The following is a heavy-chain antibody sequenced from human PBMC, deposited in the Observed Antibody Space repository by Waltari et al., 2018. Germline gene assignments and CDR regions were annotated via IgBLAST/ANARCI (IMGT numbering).Heavy chain of an antibody. D-gene: IGHD6-19*01. J-gene: IGHJ4*02. Sequence: QVQLQQWGAGLLKPSETLSLTCAVYGGSFSGYYWSWIRQPPGKGLEWIGEINHSGSTNYNPSLKSRGTISVDTSKNQFSLKLSSVTAADTAVYYCASRRWLRSFDYWGQGTLVTVSS. V-gene: IGHV4-34*01. CDR1: GGSFSGYY. CDR3: ASRRWLRSFDY. CDR2: INHSGST.